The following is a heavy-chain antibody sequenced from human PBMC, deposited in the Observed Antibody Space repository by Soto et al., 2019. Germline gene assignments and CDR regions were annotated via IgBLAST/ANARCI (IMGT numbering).Heavy chain of an antibody. Sequence: ASVKVSCKASGYTFTGCYMHWVRQAPGQGLEWMGWINPNSGGTNYAQKFQGWVTMTRDTSISTAYMELSRLRSDDTAVYYCAXGGNSQGGRDYYYGMDVWGPGTTVTVSS. CDR2: INPNSGGT. CDR1: GYTFTGCY. J-gene: IGHJ6*02. D-gene: IGHD3-10*01. CDR3: AXGGNSQGGRDYYYGMDV. V-gene: IGHV1-2*04.